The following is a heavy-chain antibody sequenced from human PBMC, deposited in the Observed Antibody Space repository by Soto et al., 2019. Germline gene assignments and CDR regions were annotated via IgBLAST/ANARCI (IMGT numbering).Heavy chain of an antibody. Sequence: GGSLRLSCAASGFTFSSYAMHWVRQAPGKGLEYVSAISSNVGSTDYANSVKGIFTISRDNSKNTLYLHMGSLRAEDMAVYYCARDCVLYFYGSGSYFVHWGQGTLVTVSS. CDR3: ARDCVLYFYGSGSYFVH. CDR1: GFTFSSYA. V-gene: IGHV3-64*01. J-gene: IGHJ4*02. CDR2: ISSNVGST. D-gene: IGHD3-10*01.